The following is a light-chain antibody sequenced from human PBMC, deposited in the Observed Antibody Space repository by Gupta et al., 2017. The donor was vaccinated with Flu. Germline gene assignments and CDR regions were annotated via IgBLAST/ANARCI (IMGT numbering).Light chain of an antibody. Sequence: PSFLSASGGDRVTITCQASQDSKKSLNWSQQKPGKAPELLIYDASNLETGVPSRFSGSGSGTHFTFTISSLQPEDVGTYYCQHYANLPLTFGGGTKVEI. J-gene: IGKJ4*01. CDR3: QHYANLPLT. CDR1: QDSKKS. V-gene: IGKV1-33*01. CDR2: DAS.